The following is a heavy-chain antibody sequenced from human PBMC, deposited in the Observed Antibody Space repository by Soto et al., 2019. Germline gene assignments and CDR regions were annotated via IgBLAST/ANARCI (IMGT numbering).Heavy chain of an antibody. Sequence: QVQLQESGPGLVKPSQTLSLTCTVSGGSISSGDYYWSWIRQPPGKGLEWIGYIYYSGSTYYNPSLKSRVTISVDTSKTQFSLKLSPVTAADTAVYYCAKEPVSITIFGVNGMDVWGQGTTVTVSS. CDR2: IYYSGST. CDR3: AKEPVSITIFGVNGMDV. CDR1: GGSISSGDYY. V-gene: IGHV4-30-4*01. D-gene: IGHD3-3*01. J-gene: IGHJ6*02.